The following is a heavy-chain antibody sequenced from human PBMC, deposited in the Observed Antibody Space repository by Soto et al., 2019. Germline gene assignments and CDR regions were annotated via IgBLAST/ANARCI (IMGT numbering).Heavy chain of an antibody. D-gene: IGHD6-6*01. CDR1: GFTFSSYA. CDR3: AKSTRPIAARPADAY. V-gene: IGHV3-23*01. Sequence: GGSLRLSCAASGFTFSSYAMSWVRQAPGKGLEWVSAISGSGGSTYYADSVKGRFTISRDNSKNTLYLQWNSLRAEDTAVYYCAKSTRPIAARPADAYWGQGTLVTVSS. J-gene: IGHJ4*02. CDR2: ISGSGGST.